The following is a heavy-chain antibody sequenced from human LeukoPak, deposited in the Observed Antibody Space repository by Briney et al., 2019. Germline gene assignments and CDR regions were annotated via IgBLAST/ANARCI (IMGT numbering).Heavy chain of an antibody. D-gene: IGHD3-3*01. V-gene: IGHV1-2*02. Sequence: ASVKVSCKASGYTFTGYYMHWVRQAPGRGLEWMGWINPNSGGTNYAQKFQGRVTMTRDTSISTAYMELSTLRCDAPVVYYCTRDPDYYDFWSGSYGMDVWGQGNTVTVSS. CDR1: GYTFTGYY. CDR2: INPNSGGT. CDR3: TRDPDYYDFWSGSYGMDV. J-gene: IGHJ6*02.